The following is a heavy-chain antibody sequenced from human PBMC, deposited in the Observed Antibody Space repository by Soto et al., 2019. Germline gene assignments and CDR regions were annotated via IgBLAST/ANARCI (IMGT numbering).Heavy chain of an antibody. D-gene: IGHD4-17*01. J-gene: IGHJ3*02. CDR3: AAWRLREHAYDI. CDR1: GLTVTGKKY. CDR2: VYDTDGI. Sequence: DVQLVESGGGLIQPGGSLRLSCEASGLTVTGKKYVAWVRQAPGTGLEWVSGVYDTDGIYYADSVKGRFTSSRDNSKTIVYLEMNSLTPDDTAVYYCAAWRLREHAYDIWGLGRTVTVSS. V-gene: IGHV3-53*01.